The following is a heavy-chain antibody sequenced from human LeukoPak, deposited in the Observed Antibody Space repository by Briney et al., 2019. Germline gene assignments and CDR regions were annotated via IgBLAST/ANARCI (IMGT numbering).Heavy chain of an antibody. Sequence: SETLSLTCTVSGGSISSYYWSWIRQPPGKGLEWIGYIYYSGSTNYNPSLKSRVTISVDTSKNQFSPKLSSVTAADTAVYYCARAKGVLYYFDYWGQGTLVTVSS. CDR2: IYYSGST. D-gene: IGHD3-16*01. J-gene: IGHJ4*02. CDR3: ARAKGVLYYFDY. CDR1: GGSISSYY. V-gene: IGHV4-59*01.